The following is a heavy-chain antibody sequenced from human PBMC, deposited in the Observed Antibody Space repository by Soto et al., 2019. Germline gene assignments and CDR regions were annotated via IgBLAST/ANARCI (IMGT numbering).Heavy chain of an antibody. CDR2: INSNSGDA. V-gene: IGHV1-2*02. J-gene: IGHJ3*02. D-gene: IGHD3-16*01. Sequence: ASVKVSCKASGYTFTDYYIHWVRQAPGQGLECVGWINSNSGDAAYAQRFQGRVTMTRDTSISTVYMELTRLTSDDAAVYHCARAHVGDMSSFDIWGQGPMVNVS. CDR3: ARAHVGDMSSFDI. CDR1: GYTFTDYY.